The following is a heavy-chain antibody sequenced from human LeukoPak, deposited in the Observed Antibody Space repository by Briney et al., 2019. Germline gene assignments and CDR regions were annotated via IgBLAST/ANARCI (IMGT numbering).Heavy chain of an antibody. D-gene: IGHD3-16*02. Sequence: SETLSLTCTVSGGSISSCYWSWIRQPPGKGLEWIGYIYYSGSTNYNPSLKSRVTISVDTSKNQFSLKLSSVTAADTAVYYCARGKYDYVWGSYRFVFDYWGQGTLVTVSS. J-gene: IGHJ4*02. CDR2: IYYSGST. CDR1: GGSISSCY. CDR3: ARGKYDYVWGSYRFVFDY. V-gene: IGHV4-59*12.